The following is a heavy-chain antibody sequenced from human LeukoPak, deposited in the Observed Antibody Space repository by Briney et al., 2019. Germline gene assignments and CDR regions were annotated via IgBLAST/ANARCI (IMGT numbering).Heavy chain of an antibody. CDR3: ARAKDTVQVSAPGTRFGP. CDR2: INPSSGGT. CDR1: GYKFTDYY. Sequence: ASVKVSCKASGYKFTDYYIHWVRQAPGQGPEWLGYINPSSGGTRSAQKFQGTVTMTRDTSMSTAYMELSRLRSDDTALYYCARAKDTVQVSAPGTRFGPWGQGTLVTVSS. J-gene: IGHJ5*02. D-gene: IGHD2-8*01. V-gene: IGHV1-2*02.